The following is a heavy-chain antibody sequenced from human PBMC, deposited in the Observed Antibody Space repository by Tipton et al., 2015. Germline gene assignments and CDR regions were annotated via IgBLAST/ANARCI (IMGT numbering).Heavy chain of an antibody. V-gene: IGHV4-31*03. J-gene: IGHJ4*02. CDR1: GASISSGGNS. D-gene: IGHD3-10*01. Sequence: LRLSYTVSGASISSGGNSWSWIRQHPGKGLEWIGCIYYSGSTCYNSSLESRITISVDTSKNQFSLKLTSVTAADTALYYCATEGPVENKRITMVRGVAPFDYWGQGTLVTVSS. CDR3: ATEGPVENKRITMVRGVAPFDY. CDR2: IYYSGST.